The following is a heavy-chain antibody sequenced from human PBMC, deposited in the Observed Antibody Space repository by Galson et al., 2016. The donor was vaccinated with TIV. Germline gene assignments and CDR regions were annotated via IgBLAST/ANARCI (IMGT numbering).Heavy chain of an antibody. Sequence: SVKVSCKASGGTFSSYVFNWVRLAPGQGLEWMGGIIPLLRTTNYAQKFQGRVTITADKSTNTAYMELNSLKYGDTAVYYCATDRNTAFDTYHYYYGMGVWGQGTTVIVSS. CDR1: GGTFSSYV. V-gene: IGHV1-69*10. CDR2: IIPLLRTT. J-gene: IGHJ6*02. CDR3: ATDRNTAFDTYHYYYGMGV. D-gene: IGHD5-18*01.